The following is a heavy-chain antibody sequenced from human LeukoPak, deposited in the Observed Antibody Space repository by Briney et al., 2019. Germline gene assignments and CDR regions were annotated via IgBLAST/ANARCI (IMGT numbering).Heavy chain of an antibody. V-gene: IGHV3-74*01. CDR3: ARAPYYYDSSGYQRLDAFDI. D-gene: IGHD3-22*01. CDR1: GFTFNRYW. CDR2: INSDGSST. J-gene: IGHJ3*02. Sequence: GGSLKLSCAASGFTFNRYWMHWVRQHPGKGLVWVSRINSDGSSTSYADSVKGRFTMSRDNAKNTLYLQMNSLRAEDTAVYYCARAPYYYDSSGYQRLDAFDIWGQGTMVTVSS.